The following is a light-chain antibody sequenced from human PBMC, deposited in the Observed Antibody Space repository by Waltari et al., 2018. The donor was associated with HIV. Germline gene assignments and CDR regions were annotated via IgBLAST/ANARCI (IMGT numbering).Light chain of an antibody. CDR1: SSDVGIYNL. CDR2: EGS. V-gene: IGLV2-23*01. J-gene: IGLJ2*01. CDR3: CSYAGSFVV. Sequence: QSALTQPASVSGSPGQSLTISCPGTSSDVGIYNLVSWYQQYPGKAPKLMIYEGSKRPSGVSNRFSGSKSGNTASLTISGLQTEDEADYYCCSYAGSFVVFGGGTKLTVL.